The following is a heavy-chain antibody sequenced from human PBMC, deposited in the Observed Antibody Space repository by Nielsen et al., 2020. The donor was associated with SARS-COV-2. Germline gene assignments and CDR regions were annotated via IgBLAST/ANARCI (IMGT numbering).Heavy chain of an antibody. V-gene: IGHV3-7*01. D-gene: IGHD3-10*01. CDR1: GFTFSSYW. Sequence: GESLKISYAASGFTFSSYWMSWVRQAPGKGLEWVANIKQDGSEKYYVDSVKGRFTISRDNAKNSLYLQMNSLRAEDTAVYYCARDQGAVLWFGELYGMDVWGQGTTVTVSS. CDR3: ARDQGAVLWFGELYGMDV. CDR2: IKQDGSEK. J-gene: IGHJ6*02.